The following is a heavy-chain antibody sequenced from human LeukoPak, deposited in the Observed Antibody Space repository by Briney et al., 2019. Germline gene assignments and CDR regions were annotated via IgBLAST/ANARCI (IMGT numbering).Heavy chain of an antibody. J-gene: IGHJ4*02. CDR3: ARHSGVGTGFVY. Sequence: KASETLSLTCTVSGGSTSSYYWSWIRQPPGKGLEWIGYIYYSGSTNYNPSLKSRLTISIDTSKNQFSLKLSSVTAADTAGYYCARHSGVGTGFVYWGQGTLVTVSS. CDR2: IYYSGST. CDR1: GGSTSSYY. V-gene: IGHV4-59*08. D-gene: IGHD1-1*01.